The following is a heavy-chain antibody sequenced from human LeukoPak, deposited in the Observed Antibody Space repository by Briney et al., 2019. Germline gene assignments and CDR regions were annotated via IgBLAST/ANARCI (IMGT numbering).Heavy chain of an antibody. V-gene: IGHV3-21*01. D-gene: IGHD6-19*01. J-gene: IGHJ4*02. CDR3: ARAKQSSGLYFDY. CDR2: ISGSSSYI. Sequence: GGSLRLSCAASGFTFSSYSMNWVRQAPGKGLEWVSSISGSSSYIYYADSVKGRFTISRDNAKNSLYLQMNSLRAEDTAVYYCARAKQSSGLYFDYWGQGTLVTVSS. CDR1: GFTFSSYS.